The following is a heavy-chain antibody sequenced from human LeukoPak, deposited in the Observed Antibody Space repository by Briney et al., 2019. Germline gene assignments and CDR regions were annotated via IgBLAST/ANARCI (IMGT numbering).Heavy chain of an antibody. CDR3: ARDGYSSSFYFDY. V-gene: IGHV3-66*01. J-gene: IGHJ4*02. D-gene: IGHD6-6*01. CDR1: GFTVSDHY. CDR2: IYSGGTT. Sequence: GGSLRLSCAASGFTVSDHYMSWVRQAPGQGLESVSLIYSGGTTLYADSVKGRFTISRDNAKNTLYLQMNSLRAEDTAVYYCARDGYSSSFYFDYWGQGTLVTVSS.